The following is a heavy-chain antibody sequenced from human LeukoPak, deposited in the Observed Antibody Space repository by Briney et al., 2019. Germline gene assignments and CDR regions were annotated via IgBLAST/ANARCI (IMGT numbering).Heavy chain of an antibody. CDR3: ARSVSLIRGIKCDY. D-gene: IGHD5/OR15-5a*01. CDR2: SSHSGDT. Sequence: SETLSLTCAVYGDTFSVHFWGWLGQAQGKGLDWIGESSHSGDTKYNPSLKSRVTVAVDTSKNQFSLHLTSVTAADTALYYCARSVSLIRGIKCDYWSQGSLITVSS. J-gene: IGHJ4*02. CDR1: GDTFSVHF. V-gene: IGHV4-34*08.